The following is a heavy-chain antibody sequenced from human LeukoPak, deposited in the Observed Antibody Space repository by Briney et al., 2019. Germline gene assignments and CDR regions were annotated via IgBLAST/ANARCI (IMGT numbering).Heavy chain of an antibody. Sequence: GGSLRLSCAASGFTVITNDMTWVRQAPGKGLEWVSVLYSDGNTKYADSVQGRFAISGDNSKNTLYLEMNSLSPDDTAVYYCARGVEPLAANTLAYWGQGTLVTVSS. CDR1: GFTVITND. J-gene: IGHJ4*02. D-gene: IGHD1-14*01. CDR2: LYSDGNT. CDR3: ARGVEPLAANTLAY. V-gene: IGHV3-53*01.